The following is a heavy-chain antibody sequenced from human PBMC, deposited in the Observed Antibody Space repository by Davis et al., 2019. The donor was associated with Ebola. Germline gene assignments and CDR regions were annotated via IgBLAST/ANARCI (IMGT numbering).Heavy chain of an antibody. V-gene: IGHV3-30*04. CDR1: GFSFSNSA. CDR3: ARPIRAPGTPENGLDL. J-gene: IGHJ3*01. CDR2: ISYHGSDT. Sequence: PGGSLRLSCAASGFSFSNSAMHWVRQAPGKGLEWVAVISYHGSDTYYADSVKGRFTISRDNLKDTLYLQMSSPRAEDTALYYCARPIRAPGTPENGLDLWGQGTMVTVSS. D-gene: IGHD6-13*01.